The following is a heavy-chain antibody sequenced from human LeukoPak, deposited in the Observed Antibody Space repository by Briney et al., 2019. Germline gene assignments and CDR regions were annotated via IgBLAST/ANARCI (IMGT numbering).Heavy chain of an antibody. CDR2: IYYSGST. CDR1: GGSISSYY. D-gene: IGHD6-13*01. Sequence: SETLSLTCTVSGGSISSYYWSWIRQPPGKGLEWIGYIYYSGSTNYNPSLKSRVTISVDTSKNQSSLKLSSVTAADTAVYYCARDVVAAAGTWDYWGQGTLVTVSS. CDR3: ARDVVAAAGTWDY. J-gene: IGHJ4*02. V-gene: IGHV4-59*12.